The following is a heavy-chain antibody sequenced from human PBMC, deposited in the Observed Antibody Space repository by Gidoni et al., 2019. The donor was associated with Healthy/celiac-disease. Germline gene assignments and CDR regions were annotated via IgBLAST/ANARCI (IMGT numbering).Heavy chain of an antibody. CDR3: ASGELLELGYYGMDV. D-gene: IGHD3-3*01. J-gene: IGHJ6*02. V-gene: IGHV5-10-1*03. CDR1: GYSATSYW. CDR2: IDPSDSYT. Sequence: VQLVQSGAGVTNLGESLRTSCKGFGYSATSYWISWVRQMPGKGMEWMGRIDPSDSYTNYSPSFQGHVTISADKSISTAYLQWSSLKASDTAMYYCASGELLELGYYGMDVWGQGTTVTVSS.